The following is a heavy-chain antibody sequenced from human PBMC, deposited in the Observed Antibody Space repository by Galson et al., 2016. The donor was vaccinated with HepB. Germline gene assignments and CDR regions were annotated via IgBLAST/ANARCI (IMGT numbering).Heavy chain of an antibody. J-gene: IGHJ2*01. V-gene: IGHV3-21*01. CDR2: ISTRSTYI. CDR3: ARDGTIFGADPWYFDL. D-gene: IGHD3-3*01. Sequence: SLRLSCAPSGFTFSSYSMSWVRQAPGKGLEWISYISTRSTYIHYADSVKGRFTISRDNAKNSLYLQMNNLRAEDTAVYYCARDGTIFGADPWYFDLWGRGTLVTVSS. CDR1: GFTFSSYS.